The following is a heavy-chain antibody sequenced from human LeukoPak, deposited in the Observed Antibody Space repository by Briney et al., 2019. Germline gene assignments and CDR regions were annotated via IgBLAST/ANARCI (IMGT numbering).Heavy chain of an antibody. D-gene: IGHD6-13*01. CDR1: GFTFNTYI. V-gene: IGHV3-21*01. J-gene: IGHJ4*02. CDR2: ITSRSSSI. CDR3: ARGESAAGDASEFAY. Sequence: GGSLRLSCAASGFTFNTYIMTWVRQAPGKGREWVSSITSRSSSIYYADSVKGRFTISRDNAKTSLYLHMNSLRAEDTAVYYCARGESAAGDASEFAYWGQGILVTVSS.